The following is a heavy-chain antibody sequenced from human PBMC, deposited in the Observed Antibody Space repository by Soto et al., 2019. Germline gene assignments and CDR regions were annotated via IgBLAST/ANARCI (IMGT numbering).Heavy chain of an antibody. J-gene: IGHJ4*02. CDR3: ARALDGYSAGIDY. CDR1: GGTFSSYA. V-gene: IGHV1-69*13. CDR2: IIPIFGTA. Sequence: GASVKVSCKASGGTFSSYAISWVRQAPGQGLKWMGGIIPIFGTANYAQKFQGRVTITADESTSTAYMELSSLRSEDTAVYYCARALDGYSAGIDYWGQGTLVTVSS. D-gene: IGHD4-4*01.